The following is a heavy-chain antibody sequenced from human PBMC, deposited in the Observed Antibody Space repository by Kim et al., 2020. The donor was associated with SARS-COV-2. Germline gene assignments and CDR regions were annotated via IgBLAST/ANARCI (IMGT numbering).Heavy chain of an antibody. Sequence: SETLSLTCSVSGDSLINYYWSWLRQPPGKGLEWLGYIFHTGITNYSASLKSRVTISVDTSNNLVSLKLTSVTAADTAIYYCARTSHSWYENWFDPWGPGTLVTV. CDR2: IFHTGIT. CDR1: GDSLINYY. J-gene: IGHJ5*02. CDR3: ARTSHSWYENWFDP. V-gene: IGHV4-4*09. D-gene: IGHD6-13*01.